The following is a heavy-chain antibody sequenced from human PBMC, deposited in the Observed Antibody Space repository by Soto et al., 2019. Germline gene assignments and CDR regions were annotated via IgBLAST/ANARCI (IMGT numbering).Heavy chain of an antibody. CDR2: ISGSGGNT. D-gene: IGHD6-19*01. CDR1: GFTFSSYA. J-gene: IGHJ4*02. V-gene: IGHV3-23*01. CDR3: EVSSSNFEY. Sequence: PGGSLRLSCAASGFTFSSYAMGWVRQAPGKGLEWVSVISGSGGNTYYADSVKGRFTISRDNSKNTLYLQMNSLRAEGTAVYYCEVSSSNFEYWGQGTLVTVSS.